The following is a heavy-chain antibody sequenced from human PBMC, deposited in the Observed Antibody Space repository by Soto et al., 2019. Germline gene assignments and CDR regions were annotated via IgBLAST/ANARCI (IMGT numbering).Heavy chain of an antibody. CDR2: INHSGST. CDR1: GGSFSGYY. V-gene: IGHV4-34*01. J-gene: IGHJ4*02. CDR3: ARGGWLRSSFDY. Sequence: QVQLQQWGAGLLKPSETLSLTCAVYGGSFSGYYWSWIRQPPGKGLEWIGEINHSGSTNYNPSLKSRVTRSVDTSKHQFSLKLSSVTAADTAVYYCARGGWLRSSFDYWGQGTLVTVSS. D-gene: IGHD5-12*01.